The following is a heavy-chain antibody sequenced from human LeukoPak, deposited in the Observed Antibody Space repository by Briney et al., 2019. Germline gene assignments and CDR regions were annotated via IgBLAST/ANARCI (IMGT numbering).Heavy chain of an antibody. J-gene: IGHJ4*02. V-gene: IGHV3-23*01. D-gene: IGHD2-15*01. Sequence: GGSLRLSCAASGFTFSSYAMSLVRQAPGKGLEWVSAISGSGGSTYYADSVKGRFTISRDNSKNTLYLQMNSLRAEGTAVYYCAKELEDIVVVVAAAGYFDYWGQGTLVTVSS. CDR2: ISGSGGST. CDR1: GFTFSSYA. CDR3: AKELEDIVVVVAAAGYFDY.